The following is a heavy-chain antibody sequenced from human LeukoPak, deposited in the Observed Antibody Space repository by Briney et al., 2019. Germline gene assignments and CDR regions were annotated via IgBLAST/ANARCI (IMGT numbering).Heavy chain of an antibody. V-gene: IGHV1-69*04. Sequence: ASVKVSCKASGGTFSSYAISWVRQAPGQGLEWMGRIIPILGIANYAQKFQGRVTITADKSTGTAYMELSSLRSEDTAVYYCARDLRDGYNSPYYYGMDVWGQGTTVTVSS. CDR3: ARDLRDGYNSPYYYGMDV. CDR1: GGTFSSYA. J-gene: IGHJ6*02. CDR2: IIPILGIA. D-gene: IGHD5-24*01.